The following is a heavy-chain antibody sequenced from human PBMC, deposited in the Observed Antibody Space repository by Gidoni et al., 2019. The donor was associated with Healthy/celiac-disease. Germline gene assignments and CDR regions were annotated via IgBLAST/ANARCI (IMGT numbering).Heavy chain of an antibody. Sequence: QVQLQQWGAGLLKPSETLSLTCAVYGGSFSGYYWSWIRQPPGKGLECIVEIKHSGSTNYNPSLENRVAIAVDTSKNQFSMKLNSVTAADTAVYYCARDPTYGRPPNYNNWYFDLWGRGTLVTVSS. J-gene: IGHJ2*01. CDR2: IKHSGST. CDR3: ARDPTYGRPPNYNNWYFDL. CDR1: GGSFSGYY. V-gene: IGHV4-34*01. D-gene: IGHD1-1*01.